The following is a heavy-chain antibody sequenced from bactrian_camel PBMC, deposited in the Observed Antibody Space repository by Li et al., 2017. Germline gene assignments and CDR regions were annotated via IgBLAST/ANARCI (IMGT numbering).Heavy chain of an antibody. CDR2: IYVRDGDT. CDR1: GVPGVSYC. V-gene: IGHV3S1*01. Sequence: QVQLVESGGGSVQVGGSLTLSCAASGVPGVSYCLAWFRQAPGKEREGVAAIYVRDGDTSYADSVKGRFTISRGNAKNTLYLQLNSLKSEDTAIYYCAKVGWMLQSMPRATRGQGTQVTVS. D-gene: IGHD3*01. J-gene: IGHJ4*01.